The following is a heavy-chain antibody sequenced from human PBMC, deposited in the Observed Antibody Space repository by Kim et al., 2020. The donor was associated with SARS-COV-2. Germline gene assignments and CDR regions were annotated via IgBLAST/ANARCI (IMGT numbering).Heavy chain of an antibody. Sequence: SETLSLTCTVSGDSISSRTYRWGWIRQPPGKGLEWIGNVFYSGSTYYNPSLKSRVTISVDTSKNQFSLKLSSVTATDTAVYYCTRMIVEGSLFDSWGQGTLVTVSS. CDR2: VFYSGST. CDR1: GDSISSRTYR. CDR3: TRMIVEGSLFDS. D-gene: IGHD2-21*01. V-gene: IGHV4-39*01. J-gene: IGHJ4*02.